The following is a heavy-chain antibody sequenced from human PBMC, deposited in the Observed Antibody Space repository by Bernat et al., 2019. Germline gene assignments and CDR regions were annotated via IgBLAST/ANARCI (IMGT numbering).Heavy chain of an antibody. V-gene: IGHV3-21*01. J-gene: IGHJ6*02. Sequence: EVQLVESGGGLVKPGGSLRLSCAASGFTFSSYSMNWVRQAPGKGLEWVSSISSSSSYIYYADPVKGRFTISGDNAKNSLYLQMNSLRAEDTAVYYCARDLNPYTAANYYYYYGMDVWGQGTTVTVSS. CDR1: GFTFSSYS. CDR3: ARDLNPYTAANYYYYYGMDV. CDR2: ISSSSSYI. D-gene: IGHD2-2*02.